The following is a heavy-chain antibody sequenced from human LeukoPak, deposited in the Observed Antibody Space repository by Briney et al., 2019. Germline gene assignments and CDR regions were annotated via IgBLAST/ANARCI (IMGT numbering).Heavy chain of an antibody. Sequence: GGSLRLSCAASGFTFSSYGMHWVRQAPGKGLEWVAFIRYDGSNKYYADSVKGRFTISRENSKNTLYLQMNSLRAEDTAVYYCANLIAAAGRRDYWGQGTLVTVSS. J-gene: IGHJ4*02. CDR1: GFTFSSYG. V-gene: IGHV3-30*02. D-gene: IGHD6-13*01. CDR2: IRYDGSNK. CDR3: ANLIAAAGRRDY.